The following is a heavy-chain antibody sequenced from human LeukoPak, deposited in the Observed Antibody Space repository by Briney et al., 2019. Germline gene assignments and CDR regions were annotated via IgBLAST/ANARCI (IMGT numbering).Heavy chain of an antibody. CDR1: GGSFSGFY. CDR3: ARGWPGGYLDY. Sequence: SETLSLTCAFYGGSFSGFYWSWIRQPPGKGLEWIGEINHSGSTNSNPSLKSRVTISVDTSKNQFSLKLSSVTAADTAVYYCARGWPGGYLDYWGQGTLVTVSS. J-gene: IGHJ4*02. D-gene: IGHD2-15*01. V-gene: IGHV4-34*01. CDR2: INHSGST.